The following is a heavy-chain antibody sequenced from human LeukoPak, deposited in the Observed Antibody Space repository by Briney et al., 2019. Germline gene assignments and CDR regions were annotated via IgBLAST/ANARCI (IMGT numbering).Heavy chain of an antibody. J-gene: IGHJ5*02. CDR2: IIPIFGTA. V-gene: IGHV1-69*13. CDR3: ARDSSGWYGQGWFDP. D-gene: IGHD6-19*01. CDR1: GGTFSSYA. Sequence: ASVKVSCKASGGTFSSYAISWVRQAPGQGLEWMGGIIPIFGTANYAQKFQGRVTITADESTSTAYMELGSLRSEDTAVYYCARDSSGWYGQGWFDPWGQGTLVTVSS.